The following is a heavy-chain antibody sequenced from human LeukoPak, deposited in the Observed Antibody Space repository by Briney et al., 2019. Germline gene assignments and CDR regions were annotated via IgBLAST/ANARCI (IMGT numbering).Heavy chain of an antibody. V-gene: IGHV4-61*02. CDR1: GGSISSGSYY. D-gene: IGHD4-17*01. J-gene: IGHJ4*02. CDR2: IDASGST. Sequence: PSQTLSLTCTVSGGSISSGSYYWSWIRQPAGKGLEWIGRIDASGSTDYNPSLKSRITISVDMSKNQFSLELSSVTAADTAVYYCARDHGDYYFDYWGQGTLVTVSS. CDR3: ARDHGDYYFDY.